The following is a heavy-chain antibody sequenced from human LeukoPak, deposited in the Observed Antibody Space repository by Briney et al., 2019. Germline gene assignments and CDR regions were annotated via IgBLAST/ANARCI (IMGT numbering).Heavy chain of an antibody. CDR3: ARDFDSGSYAPG. V-gene: IGHV1-8*01. CDR2: MNPNSGNT. D-gene: IGHD1-26*01. CDR1: GYTFTNYD. Sequence: ASVKVSCKASGYTFTNYDINWVRQATGQGLEWMGWMNPNSGNTGYAQKFQGRVTMTRNTSISTAYMELSSLRSEDTAVYYCARDFDSGSYAPGWGQGTLVTVSS. J-gene: IGHJ4*02.